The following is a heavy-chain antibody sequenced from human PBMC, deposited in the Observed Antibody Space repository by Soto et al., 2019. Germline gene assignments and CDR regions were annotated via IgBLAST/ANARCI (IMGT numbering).Heavy chain of an antibody. J-gene: IGHJ4*02. CDR2: IWYDGSNK. V-gene: IGHV3-33*01. D-gene: IGHD6-6*01. CDR3: ARGHPATPARFDY. CDR1: GFTFSSYG. Sequence: GGSLRLSCAASGFTFSSYGMHWVRQAPGKGLEWVAVIWYDGSNKYYADSVKGRFTISRDNSKNTLYLQMNSLRAEDTAVYYCARGHPATPARFDYWGQGTLVTVSS.